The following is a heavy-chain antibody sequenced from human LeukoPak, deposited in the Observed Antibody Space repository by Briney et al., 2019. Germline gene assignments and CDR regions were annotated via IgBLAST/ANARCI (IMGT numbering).Heavy chain of an antibody. Sequence: GGSLRLSCAASGFTFSSYEMNWVRQAPGKGLEWVSYISSSGSTIYYADSVKGRFTISRDNAKNSLYLQMNSLRAEDTAVYYCASGPGYSSSWYFDYWGQGTLVTVSS. CDR3: ASGPGYSSSWYFDY. D-gene: IGHD6-13*01. CDR2: ISSSGSTI. CDR1: GFTFSSYE. V-gene: IGHV3-48*03. J-gene: IGHJ4*02.